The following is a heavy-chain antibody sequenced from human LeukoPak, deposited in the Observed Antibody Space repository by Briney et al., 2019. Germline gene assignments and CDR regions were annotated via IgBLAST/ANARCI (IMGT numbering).Heavy chain of an antibody. CDR1: GFTFSSYS. V-gene: IGHV3-21*01. Sequence: PGGSLRLSCAASGFTFSSYSMNWVRQAPGKGLEWVSSISSSSSYIHYADSVKGRFTISRDNAKNSLYLQMNSLRAEDTAVYYCARDPQLYFDLIGLVDYWGQGTLVTVSS. D-gene: IGHD1-1*01. CDR2: ISSSSSYI. J-gene: IGHJ4*02. CDR3: ARDPQLYFDLIGLVDY.